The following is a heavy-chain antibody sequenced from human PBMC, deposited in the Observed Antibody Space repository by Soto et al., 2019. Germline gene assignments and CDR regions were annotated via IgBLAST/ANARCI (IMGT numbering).Heavy chain of an antibody. CDR2: ISYSGTT. D-gene: IGHD4-17*01. CDR1: GGSISSGNYY. Sequence: QVQLQESGPGLVKPSQTLSLTCTVSGGSISSGNYYWSWIRQPPGKGLEWIGFISYSGTTHYSASLRSRVSISVDTSNNQFFLALSSVTAADTAVYYCATMGTPVTGLYYFDYWGQGTLVTVSS. CDR3: ATMGTPVTGLYYFDY. J-gene: IGHJ4*02. V-gene: IGHV4-30-4*01.